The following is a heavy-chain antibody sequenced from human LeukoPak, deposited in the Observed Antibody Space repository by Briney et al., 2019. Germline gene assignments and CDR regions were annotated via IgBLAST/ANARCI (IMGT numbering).Heavy chain of an antibody. CDR1: GYTFTSYG. J-gene: IGHJ1*01. V-gene: IGHV1-2*02. D-gene: IGHD6-19*01. CDR2: INPNSGGT. Sequence: ASVKVSCKASGYTFTSYGISWVRQAPGQGLEWMGWINPNSGGTNYAQKFQGRVTMTRDTSISTAYMELSRLRSDDTAVYYCARDRLENFYSSGWYGRPNAEYFQHWGQGTLVTVSS. CDR3: ARDRLENFYSSGWYGRPNAEYFQH.